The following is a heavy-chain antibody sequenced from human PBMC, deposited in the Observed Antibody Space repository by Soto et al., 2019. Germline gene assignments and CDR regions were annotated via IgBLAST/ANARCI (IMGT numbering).Heavy chain of an antibody. Sequence: PVGSLRLSWAASGFTFNNYAMSWVRQAPGKGLEWVSTISSGGDNTYSADSVKGRFTISRDNSKNTLYLQMNSLRAEDTAVYYCAKDFDSYSSGRYGMDVWGQGTTVTVSS. J-gene: IGHJ6*02. D-gene: IGHD6-19*01. CDR2: ISSGGDNT. CDR1: GFTFNNYA. CDR3: AKDFDSYSSGRYGMDV. V-gene: IGHV3-23*01.